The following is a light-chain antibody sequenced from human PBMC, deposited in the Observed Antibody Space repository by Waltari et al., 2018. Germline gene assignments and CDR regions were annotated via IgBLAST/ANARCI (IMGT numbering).Light chain of an antibody. J-gene: IGLJ1*01. V-gene: IGLV2-14*01. CDR1: DSDVAAYDF. CDR2: EVS. Sequence: QSALTQPASVSGSPGQSITISCSGTDSDVAAYDFVSWYQQHPGKAPHPIIYEVSNRPSGISNRFSASKSGNTASLTISGLQAEDEADYYCSSYTTSSAPGVFGTGTRVTVL. CDR3: SSYTTSSAPGV.